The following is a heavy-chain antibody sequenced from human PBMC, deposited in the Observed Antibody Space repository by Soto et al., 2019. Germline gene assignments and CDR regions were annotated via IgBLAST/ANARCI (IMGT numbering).Heavy chain of an antibody. CDR1: GGSFSGYY. J-gene: IGHJ4*01. Sequence: SETLSLTCAVYGGSFSGYYWSWIRQPPGKGLEWIGEINDSGSTNYNPSLKSRVTMSVDTSKNQFSLNLNSVTAADTAVYYCARGKTYCTGGSCSGNFDSWGQGTLVTVSS. V-gene: IGHV4-34*01. CDR3: ARGKTYCTGGSCSGNFDS. CDR2: INDSGST. D-gene: IGHD2-15*01.